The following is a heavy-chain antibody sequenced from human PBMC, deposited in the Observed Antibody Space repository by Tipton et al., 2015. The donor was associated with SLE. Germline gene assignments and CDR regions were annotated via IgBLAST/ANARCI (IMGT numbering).Heavy chain of an antibody. CDR2: VSHRGTT. Sequence: LRLSCAVYGGTSRDYFWSWIRQPPGKGLEWLGEVSHRGTTNYKPSLDSRVTISRDRFNNQFTLKMTSVTAADTAVYYCANQNWNYYFWGQGNLVTVSS. V-gene: IGHV4-34*08. CDR3: ANQNWNYYF. CDR1: GGTSRDYF. D-gene: IGHD1-7*01. J-gene: IGHJ4*02.